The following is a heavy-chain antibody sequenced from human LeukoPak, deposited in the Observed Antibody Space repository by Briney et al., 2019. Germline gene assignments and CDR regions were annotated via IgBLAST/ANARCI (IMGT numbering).Heavy chain of an antibody. Sequence: GGSLRLSCAASGLTFSDYGIHWVRQAPGKGLEWVPSIKSDSTTIYYADSVKGRFTISRDNDKSTLYLQINSLRAEDTAVYCCARLRSNSDRSYYHYVYDYWGQGILVTVSS. J-gene: IGHJ4*02. CDR3: ARLRSNSDRSYYHYVYDY. V-gene: IGHV3-69-1*01. CDR2: IKSDSTTI. CDR1: GLTFSDYG. D-gene: IGHD3-10*01.